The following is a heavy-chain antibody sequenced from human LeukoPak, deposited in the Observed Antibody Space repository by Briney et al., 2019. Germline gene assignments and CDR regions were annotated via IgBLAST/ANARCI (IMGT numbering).Heavy chain of an antibody. CDR3: ARDGLDYYGSGSYFDY. V-gene: IGHV1-69*13. Sequence: GASVKVSCKAFGYTFTSNYMHWVRQAPGQGLEWMGGIIPIFGTANYAQKFQGRVTITADESTSTAYMELSSLRSEDTAVYYCARDGLDYYGSGSYFDYWGQGTLVTVSS. D-gene: IGHD3-10*01. CDR2: IIPIFGTA. J-gene: IGHJ4*02. CDR1: GYTFTSNY.